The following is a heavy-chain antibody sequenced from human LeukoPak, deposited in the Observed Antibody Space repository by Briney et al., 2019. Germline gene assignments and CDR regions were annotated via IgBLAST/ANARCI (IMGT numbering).Heavy chain of an antibody. CDR2: ISPSGGST. V-gene: IGHV1-46*03. D-gene: IGHD5-24*01. J-gene: IGHJ4*02. CDR3: ASEPRRDGYTFDY. Sequence: SVKVSCKASGYTFTSYYMQWVRQAPGQGHEWVGIISPSGGSTSYAQKFQGRVTMIRDTSTSTVYMELSSLRSEDTAVYYCASEPRRDGYTFDYWGQGTLVTVSS. CDR1: GYTFTSYY.